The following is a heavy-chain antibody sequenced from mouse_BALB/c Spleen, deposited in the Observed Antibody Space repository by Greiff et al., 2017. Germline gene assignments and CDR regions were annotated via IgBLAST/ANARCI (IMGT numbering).Heavy chain of an antibody. J-gene: IGHJ4*01. Sequence: QVHVKQSGAELVRPGTSVKVSCKASGYAFTNYLIEWVKQRPGQGLEWIGVINPGSGGTNYNEKFKGKATLTADKSSSTAYMQLSSLTSDDSAVYFCARRGNYGAYAMDYWGQGTSVTVSS. CDR3: ARRGNYGAYAMDY. CDR1: GYAFTNYL. V-gene: IGHV1-54*01. D-gene: IGHD2-1*01. CDR2: INPGSGGT.